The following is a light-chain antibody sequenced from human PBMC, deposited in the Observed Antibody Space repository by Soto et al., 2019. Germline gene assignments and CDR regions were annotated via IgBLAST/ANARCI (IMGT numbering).Light chain of an antibody. J-gene: IGLJ2*01. CDR1: SSNIGSNA. CDR3: ATWDDSLNGVV. CDR2: SSN. V-gene: IGLV1-44*01. Sequence: QSVLTQPPSVSGTPGQRVIISCSGSSSNIGSNAVNWYQQLPGTAPKLLMASSNQRPSGVPDRFSGPKSGTSASLAISGLKSEDEADYYCATWDDSLNGVVFGGGTQLTVL.